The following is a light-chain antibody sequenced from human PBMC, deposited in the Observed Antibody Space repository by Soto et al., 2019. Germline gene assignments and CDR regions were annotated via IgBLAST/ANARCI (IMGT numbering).Light chain of an antibody. V-gene: IGLV2-23*03. Sequence: QSVLTQPASVSGSPGQSITISCTGTSNDVGSYNSVSWYQQHPGKAPKLMIYEGSKRPSGVSNRFSGSKSGNTASLTISGLQAEDEADYYCCSYAGSSTFPYVFGTGTKVTVL. CDR1: SNDVGSYNS. CDR3: CSYAGSSTFPYV. J-gene: IGLJ1*01. CDR2: EGS.